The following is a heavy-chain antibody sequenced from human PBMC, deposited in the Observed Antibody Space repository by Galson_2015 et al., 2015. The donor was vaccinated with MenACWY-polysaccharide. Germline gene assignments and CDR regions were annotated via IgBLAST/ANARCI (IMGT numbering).Heavy chain of an antibody. D-gene: IGHD2-2*01. J-gene: IGHJ3*02. CDR3: AREGSRIVFLAFDI. CDR2: IQFDGSNK. CDR1: GSRFSNSD. V-gene: IGHV3-33*01. Sequence: SLRLSYAASGSRFSNSDMHWVRQAPGKGLEWVAVIQFDGSNKVYADSVKGRFTISRDNSKNTVFLEMNTLGVEDTAVYYCAREGSRIVFLAFDIWGQGTMVTVSS.